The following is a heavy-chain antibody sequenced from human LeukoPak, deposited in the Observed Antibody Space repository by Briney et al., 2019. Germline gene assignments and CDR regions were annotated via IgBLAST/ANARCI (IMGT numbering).Heavy chain of an antibody. CDR1: GFTFSSYG. CDR2: ISYGGSNK. V-gene: IGHV3-30*03. Sequence: GGSLRLSCAVYGFTFSSYGMHWVRPARGKGLEWVAVISYGGSNKYYADSVKGRFTISRDNAKNSLYLQMNSLRAEDTAVYYCARGGHYDYVWGRYRQKDGFDYWGQGTLVTVSS. CDR3: ARGGHYDYVWGRYRQKDGFDY. D-gene: IGHD3-16*02. J-gene: IGHJ4*02.